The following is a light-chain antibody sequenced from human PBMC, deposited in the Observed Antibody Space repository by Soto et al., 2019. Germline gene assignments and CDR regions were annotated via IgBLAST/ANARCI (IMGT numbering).Light chain of an antibody. Sequence: DIQMTQSPSTLSASVGDGVTITCRASQSISSWLAWYQQKPGKPPNLLIYKASNLESGVPSRFSGSGSGTEFTLTISSLQPDDFTTYYCQQYHRYPVTFGQGTRLEIK. J-gene: IGKJ5*01. CDR1: QSISSW. CDR3: QQYHRYPVT. V-gene: IGKV1-5*03. CDR2: KAS.